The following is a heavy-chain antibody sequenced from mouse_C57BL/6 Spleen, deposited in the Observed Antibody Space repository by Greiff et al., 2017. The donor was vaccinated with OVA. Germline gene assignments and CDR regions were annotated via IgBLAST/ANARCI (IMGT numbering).Heavy chain of an antibody. CDR2: IYPGSGST. CDR3: SRDEGSYGSAY. CDR1: GYTFTSYW. D-gene: IGHD2-1*01. J-gene: IGHJ3*01. V-gene: IGHV1-55*01. Sequence: VQLQQPGAELVKPGASVKMSCKASGYTFTSYWITWVKQRPGQGLEWIGDIYPGSGSTNYNEKFKSKATLTVETSSSTAYMQLSSLTSEDSAVYYCSRDEGSYGSAYWGQGTLVTVSA.